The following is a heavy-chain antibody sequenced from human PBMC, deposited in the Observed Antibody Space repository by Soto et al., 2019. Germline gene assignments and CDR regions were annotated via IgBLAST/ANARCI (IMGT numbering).Heavy chain of an antibody. Sequence: QVQLVQSGTEVKKPGASVKVSCKASGYMFTGNYMHWVRQAPGQGLEYMGWINPNSGATNYAQKVQGRVTMTWDTSISTADVELSRLRSDDTAVYYCAPHYPDSSGYFDHWGQGTLVTVSS. CDR3: APHYPDSSGYFDH. CDR1: GYMFTGNY. J-gene: IGHJ4*02. V-gene: IGHV1-2*02. CDR2: INPNSGAT. D-gene: IGHD3-22*01.